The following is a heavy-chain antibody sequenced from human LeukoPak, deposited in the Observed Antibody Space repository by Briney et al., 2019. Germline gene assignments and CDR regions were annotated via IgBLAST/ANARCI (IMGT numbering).Heavy chain of an antibody. CDR1: GFTFRSYG. D-gene: IGHD2-21*01. V-gene: IGHV3-30*02. Sequence: GGFLRLSCAASGFTFRSYGMHWVRQALGKGLEWVAFTRYDGTDKYYADSVKGRFTISKDNTRSTLYLQMNSPRAEDTAVYYCAKVGGDSYYYYYMDVWGKGTTVTVSS. CDR3: AKVGGDSYYYYYMDV. J-gene: IGHJ6*03. CDR2: TRYDGTDK.